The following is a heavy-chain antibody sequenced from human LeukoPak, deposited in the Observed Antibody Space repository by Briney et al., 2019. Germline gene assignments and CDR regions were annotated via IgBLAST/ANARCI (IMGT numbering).Heavy chain of an antibody. CDR2: IRSSSET. CDR1: GFIFSQYS. CDR3: ARDAGNSGYGCDL. Sequence: GGSLRLSCAASGFIFSQYSMNWVRQAPGKGLEWVSHIRSSSETFYADSVKGRFTISRDNARNSLYLQMNNLRGEDTAIYYCARDAGNSGYGCDLWGQGTPVTASS. D-gene: IGHD5-12*01. J-gene: IGHJ5*02. V-gene: IGHV3-48*01.